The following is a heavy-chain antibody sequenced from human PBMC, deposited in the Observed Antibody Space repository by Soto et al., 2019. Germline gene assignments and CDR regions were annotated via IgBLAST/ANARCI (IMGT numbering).Heavy chain of an antibody. V-gene: IGHV1-18*04. CDR1: GYTFIHYG. Sequence: ASVKVSCKASGYTFIHYGISWVRQAPGQGLEWMAWTSANNDDTNYEQKFQGRVTLTTDTSTGTAYMEMRSLRSDDTALYYCARDERGTCAGGSCYYFDYWGQGTLGTVSS. CDR3: ARDERGTCAGGSCYYFDY. J-gene: IGHJ4*02. D-gene: IGHD2-15*01. CDR2: TSANNDDT.